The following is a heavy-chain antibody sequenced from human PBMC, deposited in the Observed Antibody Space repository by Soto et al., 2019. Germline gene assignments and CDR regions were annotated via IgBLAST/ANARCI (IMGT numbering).Heavy chain of an antibody. V-gene: IGHV4-59*01. J-gene: IGHJ6*02. CDR2: IYNRGST. CDR3: ARDRGLNVFRGVSLGMDV. Sequence: SETLSLTCTVSGGSINNDYWSWIRLPPGKGLEWIGYIYNRGSTNYNPSFKSRVTMSLDTSKNQFSLKLSSVTAADTAVYYCARDRGLNVFRGVSLGMDVWGQGTTVTVSS. CDR1: GGSINNDY. D-gene: IGHD3-10*01.